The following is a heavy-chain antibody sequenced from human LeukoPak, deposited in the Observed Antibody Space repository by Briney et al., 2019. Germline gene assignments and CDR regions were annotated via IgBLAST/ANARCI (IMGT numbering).Heavy chain of an antibody. Sequence: GGSLRLSCAASGFTLSSNYMSWVRQAPGKGLEWVSVIYRGGSTYYADSVKGRFTTSIDNSKNTLYLQMNSLRAEDTAVYYCAGGYYDYWGQGTLVNVSS. CDR1: GFTLSSNY. D-gene: IGHD2-15*01. J-gene: IGHJ4*02. V-gene: IGHV3-66*01. CDR3: AGGYYDY. CDR2: IYRGGST.